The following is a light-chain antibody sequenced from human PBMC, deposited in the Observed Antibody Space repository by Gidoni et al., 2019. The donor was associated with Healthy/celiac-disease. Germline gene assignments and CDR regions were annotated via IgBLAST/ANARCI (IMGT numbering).Light chain of an antibody. J-gene: IGKJ1*01. CDR3: QQYNNGPRT. Sequence: EIVMTQSPATLSVSPGERATLSCRASQSVSSNLAWYQQKPGQAPRLLIYGASTRATGIPARFSGSGSGTEFTLTISSLQSEDFAVSLNQQYNNGPRTFGQGTKVEIK. CDR2: GAS. V-gene: IGKV3-15*01. CDR1: QSVSSN.